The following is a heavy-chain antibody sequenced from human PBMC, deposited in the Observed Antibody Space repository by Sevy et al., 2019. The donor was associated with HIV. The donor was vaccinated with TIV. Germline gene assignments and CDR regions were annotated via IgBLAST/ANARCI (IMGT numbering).Heavy chain of an antibody. D-gene: IGHD3-22*01. CDR2: IKQDESGK. Sequence: GFLRPPRSASGIRFCSHWMHRGRPAPREGPEGVANIKQDESGKYYVASVKGRFTISRDNAKNSVYLQMNSLRPEDTAIYYCARGNSGSFDYWGQGTLVTVSS. J-gene: IGHJ4*02. V-gene: IGHV3-7*04. CDR3: ARGNSGSFDY. CDR1: GIRFCSHW.